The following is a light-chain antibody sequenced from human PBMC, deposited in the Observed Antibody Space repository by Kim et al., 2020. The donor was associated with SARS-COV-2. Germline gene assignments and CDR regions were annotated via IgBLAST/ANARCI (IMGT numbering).Light chain of an antibody. CDR1: NIGDYR. CDR3: QVWHTGGDRVV. V-gene: IGLV3-21*01. Sequence: SYELTQPASVSVAPGQTARITCGGDNIGDYRVHWHQQKPGQAPLLVIYYDTDRPSGIPERFSGSNSGTTVTLTISSVEAGDEADYYCQVWHTGGDRVVFGGGTQLTVL. CDR2: YDT. J-gene: IGLJ2*01.